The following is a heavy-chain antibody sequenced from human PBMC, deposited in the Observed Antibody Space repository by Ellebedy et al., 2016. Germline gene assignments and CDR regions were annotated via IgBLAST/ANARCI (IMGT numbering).Heavy chain of an antibody. D-gene: IGHD2-2*03. CDR2: ISGSGGNT. J-gene: IGHJ4*02. CDR3: ARGRDGYGH. V-gene: IGHV3-23*01. CDR1: GFTFSSYA. Sequence: GESLKISXAASGFTFSSYAMSWVRQAPGKGLEWVSSISGSGGNTYYTDSVKGRFTISRDNARNVLFLQMNSLRVEDTAVYFCARGRDGYGHWGQGALVTVSS.